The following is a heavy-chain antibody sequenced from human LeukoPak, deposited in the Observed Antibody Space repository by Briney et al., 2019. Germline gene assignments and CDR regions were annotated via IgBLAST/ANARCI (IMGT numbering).Heavy chain of an antibody. CDR1: GGSISSSNR. Sequence: SETLSLTCAVSGGSISSSNRWSWVRQPPGKGLEWIGEIYHSGSTNYNPSLKSRVTISVDKSKNQFSLKLSSVTAADTAVYYCAREYGIAAAGRHYYFDYWGQGTLVIVSS. CDR3: AREYGIAAAGRHYYFDY. D-gene: IGHD6-13*01. CDR2: IYHSGST. J-gene: IGHJ4*02. V-gene: IGHV4-4*02.